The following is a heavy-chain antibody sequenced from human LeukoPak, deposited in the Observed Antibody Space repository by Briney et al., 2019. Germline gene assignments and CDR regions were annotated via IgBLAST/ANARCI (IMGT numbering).Heavy chain of an antibody. CDR3: AGSIAARPHYFDY. J-gene: IGHJ4*02. Sequence: PSETLSLTCAVYGGSFSGYYWSWIRQPPGKGLEWIGEINHGGSTNYNPSLKSRLTISVDTSKNQFSLKLSSVTAADTAVYYCAGSIAARPHYFDYWGQGTLVTVSS. V-gene: IGHV4-34*01. CDR1: GGSFSGYY. D-gene: IGHD6-6*01. CDR2: INHGGST.